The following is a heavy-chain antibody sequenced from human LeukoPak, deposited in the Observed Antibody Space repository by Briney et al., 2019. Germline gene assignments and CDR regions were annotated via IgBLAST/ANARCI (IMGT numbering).Heavy chain of an antibody. CDR1: GYTFTSYA. J-gene: IGHJ6*02. V-gene: IGHV1-3*01. CDR2: INAGNGNT. Sequence: ASVKVSCKPSGYTFTSYAMHWVRQAPGQRLEWMGWINAGNGNTKYSQKFQGRVTITRDTSASTAYMELSSLRSEDTAVYYCARSLAAAYYYYGMDVWGQGTTVTVSS. CDR3: ARSLAAAYYYYGMDV.